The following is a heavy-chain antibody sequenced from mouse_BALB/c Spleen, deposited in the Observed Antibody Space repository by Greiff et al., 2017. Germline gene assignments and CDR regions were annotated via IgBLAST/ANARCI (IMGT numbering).Heavy chain of an antibody. CDR2: INPSNGGT. CDR3: TRDDYGSGRFAD. V-gene: IGHV1S81*02. CDR1: GYTFTSYY. Sequence: VQLQQSGAELVKPGASVKLSCKASGYTFTSYYMYWVKQRPGQGLEWIGEINPSNGGTNFNEKFKSKATLTVDKSSSTAYMQLSSLTSEASAVYCCTRDDYGSGRFADWGQGTLVTVAA. J-gene: IGHJ3*01. D-gene: IGHD2-2*01.